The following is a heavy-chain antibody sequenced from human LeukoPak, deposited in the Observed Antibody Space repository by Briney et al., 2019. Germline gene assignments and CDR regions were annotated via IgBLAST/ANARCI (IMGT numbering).Heavy chain of an antibody. CDR3: ARHYPGGDYFIDY. V-gene: IGHV5-51*01. J-gene: IGHJ4*02. D-gene: IGHD4-17*01. Sequence: GESLKISCRGAGYSFTSYWIGRVRQMPGKGLEGGGVIYPDDSDTRYSPSFQHQVTISADKSISPAYLQWSSLKASDTAMYYCARHYPGGDYFIDYWGQGTLVTVSS. CDR1: GYSFTSYW. CDR2: IYPDDSDT.